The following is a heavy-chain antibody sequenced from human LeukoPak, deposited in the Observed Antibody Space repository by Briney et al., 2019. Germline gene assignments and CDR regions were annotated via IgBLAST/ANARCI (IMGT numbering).Heavy chain of an antibody. CDR1: GYSFTSYW. Sequence: GASLQISCKGSGYSFTSYWIAWVRQLPGKGLEWMWIIYPGDSDTRYSSSFQGQVTISADKSISTAYLQWSSLKASDTAMYYCARLGIAAANNWFDPWGQGTLVTVSS. J-gene: IGHJ5*02. V-gene: IGHV5-51*01. CDR3: ARLGIAAANNWFDP. D-gene: IGHD6-13*01. CDR2: IYPGDSDT.